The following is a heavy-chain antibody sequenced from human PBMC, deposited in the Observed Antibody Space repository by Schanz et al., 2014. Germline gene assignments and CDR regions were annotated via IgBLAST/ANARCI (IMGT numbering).Heavy chain of an antibody. CDR3: ASPSGYSDYGTYFDF. V-gene: IGHV3-30-3*01. Sequence: QAQLMESGGGVVQPGRSLRLSCAASGFTFSSYAMHWVRQAPGKGLEWVAVISYDGRNKYYADSVKGRFTISRDNSKNTLYLQMNSLRTEDTAVYYCASPSGYSDYGTYFDFWGQGTLVTVSS. J-gene: IGHJ4*02. CDR1: GFTFSSYA. CDR2: ISYDGRNK. D-gene: IGHD5-12*01.